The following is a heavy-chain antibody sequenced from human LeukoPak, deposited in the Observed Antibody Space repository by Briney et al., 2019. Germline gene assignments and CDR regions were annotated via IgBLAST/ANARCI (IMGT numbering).Heavy chain of an antibody. D-gene: IGHD3-9*01. Sequence: GGSPRLSCAASGFTFSSYGMHWVRQAPGKGLEWVAVIWYDGSNKYYADSVKGRFTISRDNSKNTLYLQMNSLRAEDTAVYYCAREGSVLRYFEAIDYWGQGTLVTVSS. CDR3: AREGSVLRYFEAIDY. J-gene: IGHJ4*02. CDR2: IWYDGSNK. V-gene: IGHV3-33*01. CDR1: GFTFSSYG.